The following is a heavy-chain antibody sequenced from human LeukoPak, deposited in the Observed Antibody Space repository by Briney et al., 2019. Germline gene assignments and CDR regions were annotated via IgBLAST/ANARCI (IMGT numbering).Heavy chain of an antibody. J-gene: IGHJ4*02. V-gene: IGHV5-51*01. Sequence: GESLKISCKGSGYSFSIYWIGWVRQMPGKGLEWMGIIYPDDSDTRYSPSFQGQVTISADKSISTAFLQWSSLKASDTAMYYCARLDYYGSSYYFGYWGQGTLVTVSS. CDR2: IYPDDSDT. CDR1: GYSFSIYW. D-gene: IGHD3-10*01. CDR3: ARLDYYGSSYYFGY.